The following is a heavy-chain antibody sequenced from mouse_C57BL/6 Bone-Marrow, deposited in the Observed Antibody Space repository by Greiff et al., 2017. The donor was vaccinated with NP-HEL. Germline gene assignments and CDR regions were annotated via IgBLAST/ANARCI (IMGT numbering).Heavy chain of an antibody. J-gene: IGHJ3*01. V-gene: IGHV1-81*01. CDR2: IYPRSGNN. D-gene: IGHD4-1*01. Sequence: QVQLQQSGAELARPGASVKLSCKASGYTFTSYGISWVKQRTGQGLEWIGEIYPRSGNNYYNEKFKGKATLTADKSSSTAYMELRSLTSEDSAVYFCARSGGWDPAWFAYWGQGTLVTVSA. CDR3: ARSGGWDPAWFAY. CDR1: GYTFTSYG.